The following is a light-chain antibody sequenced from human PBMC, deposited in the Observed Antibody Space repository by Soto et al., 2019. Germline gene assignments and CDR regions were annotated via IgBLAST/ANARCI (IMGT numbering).Light chain of an antibody. CDR3: TSYAAGKNVV. J-gene: IGLJ2*01. CDR1: SSDVGNYNY. CDR2: EVT. V-gene: IGLV2-8*01. Sequence: QSVLTQPPSASGSPGQSVTISCTGTSSDVGNYNYVSWYQQHPGKAPKLMIYEVTKRTSGFPDRFSGSKSGNTASLTVSGLQAEDEAEYYCTSYAAGKNVVFGGGTKLTVL.